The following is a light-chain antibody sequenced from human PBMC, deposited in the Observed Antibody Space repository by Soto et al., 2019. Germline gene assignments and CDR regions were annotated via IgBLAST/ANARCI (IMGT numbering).Light chain of an antibody. Sequence: QSVLTQPPSVSAAPGQRVTISCSGSSSNIGGNSVSWYQQLPGTAPKLLIYDDDKRPSGIPDRFSGSKSGTSATLGITEFQTGDEADYYCGSWDSSLSAYVFGTGTKVTAL. CDR2: DDD. V-gene: IGLV1-51*01. J-gene: IGLJ1*01. CDR3: GSWDSSLSAYV. CDR1: SSNIGGNS.